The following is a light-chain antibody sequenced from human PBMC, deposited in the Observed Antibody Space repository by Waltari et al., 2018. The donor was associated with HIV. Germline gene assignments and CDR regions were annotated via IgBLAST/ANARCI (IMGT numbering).Light chain of an antibody. Sequence: QSALTQPASVSGSPGQSITISCTGTSSNVGSDDLVSWYQQHPGEAPKLIIYEVTKRPSGFSNRSSGSNSCNTAALTISGLQAEDEADYYCCSCPRSGIRYVFGTGTKVTVL. CDR2: EVT. J-gene: IGLJ1*01. V-gene: IGLV2-23*02. CDR1: SSNVGSDDL. CDR3: CSCPRSGIRYV.